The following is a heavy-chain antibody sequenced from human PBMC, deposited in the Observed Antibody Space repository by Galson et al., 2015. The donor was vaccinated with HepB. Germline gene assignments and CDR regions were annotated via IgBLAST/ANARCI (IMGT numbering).Heavy chain of an antibody. V-gene: IGHV1-24*01. J-gene: IGHJ4*02. CDR2: FDPEDGET. CDR1: GYALTELS. Sequence: SVKVSCKVSGYALTELSMHWVRQAPGKGLEWMGGFDPEDGETIYAQKFQGRVTMTEDTSTDTAYMELSSLRSEDTAVYYCARGDGGYAHFDYWGQGTLVTVSS. D-gene: IGHD5-12*01. CDR3: ARGDGGYAHFDY.